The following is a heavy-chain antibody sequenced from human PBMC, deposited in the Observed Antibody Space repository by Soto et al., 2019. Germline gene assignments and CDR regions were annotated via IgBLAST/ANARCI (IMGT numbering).Heavy chain of an antibody. CDR1: GGSISSYY. CDR3: ARGTPWHQLLSY. CDR2: IYYSGST. D-gene: IGHD2-2*01. V-gene: IGHV4-59*01. J-gene: IGHJ4*02. Sequence: QVQLQESGPGLVKPSETLSLTCTVSGGSISSYYWSWIRQPPGKGLEWIGYIYYSGSTNYNPSLKSLVTIAVDPSKNQFSLKLSSVTAADTAVYYCARGTPWHQLLSYWGQGTMVTVSS.